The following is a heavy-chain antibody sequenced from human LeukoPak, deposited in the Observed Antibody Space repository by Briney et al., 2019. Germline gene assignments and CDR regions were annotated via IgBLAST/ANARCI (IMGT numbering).Heavy chain of an antibody. J-gene: IGHJ4*02. D-gene: IGHD1-26*01. CDR1: GDSVSSNSAA. V-gene: IGHV6-1*01. Sequence: SQTLSLTCAISGDSVSSNSAAWNWIRQSPSRGLEWLGRTYYRSKWYYDYAVAVESRISINPDTSKNQFSLQLSSVTPEDTAVYYCARDPVGGSTIFDYWGQGTLVTVSS. CDR2: TYYRSKWYY. CDR3: ARDPVGGSTIFDY.